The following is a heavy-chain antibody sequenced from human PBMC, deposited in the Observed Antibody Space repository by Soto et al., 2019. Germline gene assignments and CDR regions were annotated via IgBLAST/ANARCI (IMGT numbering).Heavy chain of an antibody. V-gene: IGHV4-59*03. CDR1: GASISSYF. J-gene: IGHJ3*01. CDR3: VSSRAAIYGDAFDV. Sequence: QLQESGPGLVKPSETLSLTCSVSGASISSYFRCWIRQPPGKGLEWIGCVYDSGNTNYNPSLKSRVTISLSSPENQFSLKMSSVTAADTAVYYCVSSRAAIYGDAFDVWGPGTMVTVSS. CDR2: VYDSGNT. D-gene: IGHD2-2*01.